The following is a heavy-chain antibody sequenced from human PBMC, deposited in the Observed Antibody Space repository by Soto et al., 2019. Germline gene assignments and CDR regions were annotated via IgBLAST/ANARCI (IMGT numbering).Heavy chain of an antibody. D-gene: IGHD3-10*01. CDR1: GGAFNGYY. CDR3: ARAGAALVRGSIGGFDY. V-gene: IGHV4-34*01. CDR2: INHRGTV. J-gene: IGHJ4*02. Sequence: QVHLQQWGAGLLKPSETLSLTCAVNGGAFNGYYWTWIRQSPGKVLQWIGEINHRGTVDYNPSLKSRFTSSVDTSKKQGSLSMTSVTAADTAVYYCARAGAALVRGSIGGFDYWGQGTVVTVSS.